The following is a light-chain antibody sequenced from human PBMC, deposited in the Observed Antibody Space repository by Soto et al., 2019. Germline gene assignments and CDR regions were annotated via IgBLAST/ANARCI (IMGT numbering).Light chain of an antibody. CDR3: SSYTSSSTPSV. V-gene: IGLV2-14*01. Sequence: QSALTQPASVSGSPGQSITISCTGTSSDVGGYNYVPWYQQHPGKAPKLLIFEVSSRPSGVSYRFSGSKSGNTASLTISGLQAEDEADYYCSSYTSSSTPSVFGSGTKLTVL. CDR1: SSDVGGYNY. J-gene: IGLJ1*01. CDR2: EVS.